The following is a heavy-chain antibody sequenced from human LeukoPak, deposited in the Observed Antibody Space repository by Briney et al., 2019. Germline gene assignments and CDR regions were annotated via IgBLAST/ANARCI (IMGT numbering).Heavy chain of an antibody. CDR3: ARRSSSQPPNY. CDR2: IYYSGST. Sequence: SETLSLTCTVSGGSISSYYWSWIRQPPGKGLEWIGSIYYSGSTYYNPSLKSRVTISVDTSKNQFSLKLSSVTAADTAVYYCARRSSSQPPNYWGQGTLVTVSS. J-gene: IGHJ4*02. D-gene: IGHD6-13*01. V-gene: IGHV4-59*05. CDR1: GGSISSYY.